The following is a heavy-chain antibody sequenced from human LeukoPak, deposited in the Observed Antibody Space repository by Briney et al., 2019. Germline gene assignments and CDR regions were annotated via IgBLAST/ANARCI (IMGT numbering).Heavy chain of an antibody. D-gene: IGHD3-10*01. Sequence: GGSLRLSCAASGFTFSIYSMNWVRQAPGRGLEWISYIISTSSTIYYADSVKGRFTISRDNAKNSLYLQMNSLRAEDTAVYYCARVRATRNYGSGSYYLYYFDYWGQGTLVTVSS. CDR2: IISTSSTI. J-gene: IGHJ4*02. CDR3: ARVRATRNYGSGSYYLYYFDY. V-gene: IGHV3-48*01. CDR1: GFTFSIYS.